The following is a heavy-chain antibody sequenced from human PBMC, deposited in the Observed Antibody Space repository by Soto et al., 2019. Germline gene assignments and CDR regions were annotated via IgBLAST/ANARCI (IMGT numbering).Heavy chain of an antibody. J-gene: IGHJ4*02. CDR3: AIDRYSYYYDSSGYPVY. CDR1: GGTFSSYA. CDR2: IIPIFGTA. Sequence: SVKVSCKASGGTFSSYAISWVRQAPGQGLEWMGGIIPIFGTANYAQKFQGRVTITADESTSTAYMELSSLRSGDTAVYYCAIDRYSYYYDSSGYPVYWGQGTLVTVSS. D-gene: IGHD3-22*01. V-gene: IGHV1-69*13.